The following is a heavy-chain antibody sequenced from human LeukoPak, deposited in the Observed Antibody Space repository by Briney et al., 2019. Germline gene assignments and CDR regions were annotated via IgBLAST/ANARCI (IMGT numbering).Heavy chain of an antibody. CDR2: ISSSSSYT. Sequence: GGSLRLSCAASGSTFSDYYMSWIRQAPGKGLEWVSYISSSSSYTNYADSVKGRFTISRDNAKNSLYLQMNSLRAEDTAVYYCARDRLKDIVVVPAAPYYYYYYGMDVWGKGTTVTVSS. D-gene: IGHD2-2*01. CDR1: GSTFSDYY. V-gene: IGHV3-11*06. J-gene: IGHJ6*04. CDR3: ARDRLKDIVVVPAAPYYYYYYGMDV.